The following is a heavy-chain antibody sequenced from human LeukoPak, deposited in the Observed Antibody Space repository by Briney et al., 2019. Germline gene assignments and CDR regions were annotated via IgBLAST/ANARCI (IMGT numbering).Heavy chain of an antibody. V-gene: IGHV5-51*01. D-gene: IGHD3-22*01. CDR3: ARRLYDSSGYYLA. CDR1: GYSFTNYW. CDR2: IYPGDSDT. Sequence: GESLQISCQGSGYSFTNYWIGWVRPMPGKGLEWMGVIYPGDSDTRYSPSFQGQVTISADKSISTAYLQWSSLKASDTAMYYCARRLYDSSGYYLAWGQGTLVTVSS. J-gene: IGHJ5*02.